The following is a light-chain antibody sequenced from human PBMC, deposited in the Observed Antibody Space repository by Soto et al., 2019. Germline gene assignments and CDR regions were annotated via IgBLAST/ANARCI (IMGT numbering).Light chain of an antibody. CDR1: QSISTY. Sequence: DIQMTQSPSSLSASVGDRVTITCRTSQSISTYVNWYQQKPGEAPNLLIYAASNLQSGVPSRFSGSGSGTDFTLTISSLQPEDFATYYCQQSFSSPWTFGLGTKVQI. CDR3: QQSFSSPWT. V-gene: IGKV1-39*01. CDR2: AAS. J-gene: IGKJ1*01.